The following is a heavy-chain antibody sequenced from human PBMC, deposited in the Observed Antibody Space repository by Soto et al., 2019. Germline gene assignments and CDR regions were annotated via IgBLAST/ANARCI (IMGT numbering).Heavy chain of an antibody. CDR1: GYPFTSYD. D-gene: IGHD2-2*01. Sequence: GASVKVSCKASGYPFTSYDINWVRQATGQGLEWMGWMNPNSGNTGYAQKFQGRVTMTRNTSISTAYMELSSLRSEDTAVYYCARGLLSIGVGPAADLNDVSSKGTTDTVSS. CDR2: MNPNSGNT. V-gene: IGHV1-8*01. CDR3: ARGLLSIGVGPAADLNDV. J-gene: IGHJ6*04.